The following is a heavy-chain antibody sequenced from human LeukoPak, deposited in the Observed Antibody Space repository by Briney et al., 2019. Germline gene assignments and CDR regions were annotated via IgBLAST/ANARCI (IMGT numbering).Heavy chain of an antibody. CDR1: GGSFSGYY. D-gene: IGHD5-12*01. V-gene: IGHV4-34*01. Sequence: NPSEALSPTCAVYGGSFSGYYWSWIRQSPGKGLEWVGEINHSGSTNYNPSPKSRVTISVDTSKNQFSLKLTSVGAADTAVYYCARKESGYEFYWGQGTLVTVSS. CDR2: INHSGST. J-gene: IGHJ4*02. CDR3: ARKESGYEFY.